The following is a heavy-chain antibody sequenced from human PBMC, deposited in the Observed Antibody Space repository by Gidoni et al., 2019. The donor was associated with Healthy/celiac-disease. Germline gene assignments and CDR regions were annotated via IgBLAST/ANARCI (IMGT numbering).Heavy chain of an antibody. CDR1: CGSFSGYY. CDR3: ARPLRAFDI. D-gene: IGHD3-16*01. CDR2: INHSGST. J-gene: IGHJ3*02. Sequence: QVQLQQWGAGLLKPSETLSLTFAVYCGSFSGYYWSWVSQPQGKGLEWIGEINHSGSTNYNPSLKSRVTISVDTSKNQFALKLCSVTAADTAVYYCARPLRAFDIWGQGTMVTVSS. V-gene: IGHV4-34*01.